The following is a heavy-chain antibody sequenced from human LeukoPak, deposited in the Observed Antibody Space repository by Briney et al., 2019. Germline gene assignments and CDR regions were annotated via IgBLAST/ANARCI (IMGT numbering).Heavy chain of an antibody. CDR1: GFIFSNSW. CDR3: ARDEGGGY. CDR2: ISSSSSYI. D-gene: IGHD3-16*01. Sequence: GGSLRLSCAASGFIFSNSWINWVRQAPGKGLEWVSSISSSSSYIYYADSVKGRFTISRDNAKNSLYLQMNSLRAEDTAVYYCARDEGGGYWGQGTLVTVSS. V-gene: IGHV3-21*01. J-gene: IGHJ4*02.